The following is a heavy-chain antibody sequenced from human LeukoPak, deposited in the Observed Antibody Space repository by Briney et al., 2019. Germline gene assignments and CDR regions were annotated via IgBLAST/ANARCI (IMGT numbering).Heavy chain of an antibody. D-gene: IGHD3-9*01. J-gene: IGHJ2*01. CDR3: ARDAYDILTGYHNWYFDL. V-gene: IGHV3-30*03. CDR2: ISYDGSNK. CDR1: GFTFSSYG. Sequence: PGGSLRLSCAASGFTFSSYGMHWVRQAPGKGLEWVAVISYDGSNKYYADSVKGRFTISRDNSKNTLYLQMNSLRAEDTAVYYCARDAYDILTGYHNWYFDLWGRGTLVTVSS.